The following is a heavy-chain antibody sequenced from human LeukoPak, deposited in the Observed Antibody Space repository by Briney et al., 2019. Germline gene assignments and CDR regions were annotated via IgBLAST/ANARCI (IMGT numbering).Heavy chain of an antibody. CDR1: GYPIGLDYY. D-gene: IGHD6-19*01. V-gene: IGHV4-38-2*02. J-gene: IGHJ4*02. CDR2: FHRGRI. Sequence: SETLSLTCKVSGYPIGLDYYWVWIRQAPGRGLQWIGGFHRGRIQYNSALKSRVTISVDTSKNQFSLKLSSVTAADTAVYYCARGPGYSSGWYLPVFFHWGQGTLVTVSS. CDR3: ARGPGYSSGWYLPVFFH.